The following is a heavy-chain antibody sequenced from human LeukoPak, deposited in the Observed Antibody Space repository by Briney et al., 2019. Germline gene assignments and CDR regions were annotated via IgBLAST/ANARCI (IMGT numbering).Heavy chain of an antibody. D-gene: IGHD5-24*01. CDR1: GFTFSSYE. J-gene: IGHJ5*02. CDR3: ARGVSEDGYIIDH. V-gene: IGHV3-48*03. CDR2: ISSSGSTI. Sequence: PGGSLRLSCAASGFTFSSYEMNWVRQAPGKGLEWVSYISSSGSTIYYADSVKGRFTISRDNAKNSLYLQMNSLRGEDTAVYYCARGVSEDGYIIDHWGQGTLVTVSS.